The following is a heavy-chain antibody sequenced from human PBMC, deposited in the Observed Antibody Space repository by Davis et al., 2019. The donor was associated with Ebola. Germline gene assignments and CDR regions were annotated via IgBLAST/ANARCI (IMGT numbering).Heavy chain of an antibody. Sequence: GESLKISCAASGFTFSSYGMHWVRQAPGKGLEWVAVISYDGSNKYYADSVKGRFTISRDNSKNTLYLQMNSLRSDDTAVYYCARDRNYDFWSGYYNGMDVWGQGTTVTVSS. CDR2: ISYDGSNK. V-gene: IGHV3-30*03. CDR1: GFTFSSYG. D-gene: IGHD3-3*01. CDR3: ARDRNYDFWSGYYNGMDV. J-gene: IGHJ6*02.